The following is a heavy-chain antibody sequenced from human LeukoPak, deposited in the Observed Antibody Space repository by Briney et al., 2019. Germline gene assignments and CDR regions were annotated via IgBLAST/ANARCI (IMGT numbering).Heavy chain of an antibody. V-gene: IGHV3-23*01. CDR3: AKDRGGKGSYFDY. CDR1: GFTFSSYS. Sequence: GGSLRLSCAASGFTFSSYSMNWVRQAPGKGLEWVSAISGSGGSTYYADSVKGRFTISRDNSKNTLYLQMNSLRAEDTAVYYCAKDRGGKGSYFDYWGQGTLVTVSS. D-gene: IGHD2-15*01. CDR2: ISGSGGST. J-gene: IGHJ4*02.